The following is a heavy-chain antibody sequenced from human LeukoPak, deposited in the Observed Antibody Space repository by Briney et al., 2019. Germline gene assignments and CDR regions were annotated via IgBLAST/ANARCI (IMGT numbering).Heavy chain of an antibody. V-gene: IGHV4-39*07. CDR1: GGFISSSSYY. D-gene: IGHD3-10*01. J-gene: IGHJ3*02. Sequence: SETLSLTCTVSGGFISSSSYYWGWIRQPPGKGLEWIGSIYYSGSTYYNPSLKSRVIISVDTSKNQFSLKLSSVTAADTAVYYCARSLYGSGSYWGAFDIWGQGTMVTVSS. CDR3: ARSLYGSGSYWGAFDI. CDR2: IYYSGST.